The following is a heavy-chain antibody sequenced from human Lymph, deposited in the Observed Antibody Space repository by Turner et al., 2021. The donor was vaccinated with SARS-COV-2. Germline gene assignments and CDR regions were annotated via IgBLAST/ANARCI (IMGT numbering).Heavy chain of an antibody. J-gene: IGHJ6*02. V-gene: IGHV3-53*02. Sequence: EVQLVETGGGLVQPGGALRPPCAASGFIVRSNYMNWVRQAPGKGLDWGCLIYSGGSTYYADSVKGRFTISRDNSKNTLYLEMNSLRAEDTAVYYCARGLQLYGMDVWGQGTTVTVSS. CDR2: IYSGGST. CDR1: GFIVRSNY. CDR3: ARGLQLYGMDV. D-gene: IGHD1-1*01.